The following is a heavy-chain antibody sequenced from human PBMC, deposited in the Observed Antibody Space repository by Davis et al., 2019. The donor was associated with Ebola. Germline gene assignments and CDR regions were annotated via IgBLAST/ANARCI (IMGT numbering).Heavy chain of an antibody. CDR2: ISGSGGST. CDR3: ARESAFWSGYRANYYYYGMDV. D-gene: IGHD3-3*01. V-gene: IGHV3-23*01. Sequence: GESLKISCAASGFTFSSYAMSWVRQAPGKGLGWVSAISGSGGSTYYADSVKGRFTISRDNSKNTLYLQMNSLRAEDTAVYYCARESAFWSGYRANYYYYGMDVWGQGTTVTVSS. J-gene: IGHJ6*02. CDR1: GFTFSSYA.